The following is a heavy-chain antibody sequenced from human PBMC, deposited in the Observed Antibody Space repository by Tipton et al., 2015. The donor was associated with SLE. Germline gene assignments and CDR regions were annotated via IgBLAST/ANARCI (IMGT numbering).Heavy chain of an antibody. CDR1: GGSISSSSYY. CDR3: VSYDRSGYQFDY. CDR2: ISYSGST. D-gene: IGHD3-22*01. J-gene: IGHJ4*02. Sequence: GSLRLSCTVSGGSISSSSYYWGWIRQPPGKGLEWIGSISYSGSTSYNPSLKSRVTIALDTSKNQFSLRLSSVTAADTAVYYCVSYDRSGYQFDYWGQGTLVTVSS. V-gene: IGHV4-39*07.